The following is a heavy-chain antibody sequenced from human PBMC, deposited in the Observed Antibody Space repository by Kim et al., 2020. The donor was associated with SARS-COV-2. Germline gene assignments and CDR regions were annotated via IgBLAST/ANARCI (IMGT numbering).Heavy chain of an antibody. Sequence: GGSLRLSCAVSGLSVSGNYMNWVRQAPGKGLEWVSIIYRGENTYYADSVEGRFTVSRDNSKNTVYLQMNSLRAEDTAVYYCARDGPEAGRHLDYWGQGTL. V-gene: IGHV3-53*01. J-gene: IGHJ4*02. CDR2: IYRGENT. CDR3: ARDGPEAGRHLDY. D-gene: IGHD6-13*01. CDR1: GLSVSGNY.